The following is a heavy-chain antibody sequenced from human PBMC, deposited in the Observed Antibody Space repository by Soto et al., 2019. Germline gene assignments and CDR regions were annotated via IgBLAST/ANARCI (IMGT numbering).Heavy chain of an antibody. CDR2: IIPIFGTA. Sequence: SVKVSCKASGGTFSSYAISWVRQAPGQGLEWMGGIIPIFGTANYAQKFQGRVTITADESTSTAYMELSSLRSEDTAVYYCARVGGRDGYNYYYYYYGMDVWGQGTTVTVSS. CDR3: ARVGGRDGYNYYYYYYGMDV. J-gene: IGHJ6*02. CDR1: GGTFSSYA. V-gene: IGHV1-69*13. D-gene: IGHD5-12*01.